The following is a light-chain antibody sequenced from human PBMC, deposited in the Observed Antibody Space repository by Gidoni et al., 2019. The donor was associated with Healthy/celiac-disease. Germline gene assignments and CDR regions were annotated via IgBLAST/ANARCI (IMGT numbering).Light chain of an antibody. Sequence: DIVMTQSPDSLAVSLGERATINCKSSQRVFYSSNNKNYLARSQQKPGQPHKLLIYWASTRETGIPDRFSGSGSGTDFTLTISSLQAADVSVYCCQQYYSTPYTFXQXTKLEIK. CDR1: QRVFYSSNNKNY. J-gene: IGKJ2*01. CDR2: WAS. V-gene: IGKV4-1*01. CDR3: QQYYSTPYT.